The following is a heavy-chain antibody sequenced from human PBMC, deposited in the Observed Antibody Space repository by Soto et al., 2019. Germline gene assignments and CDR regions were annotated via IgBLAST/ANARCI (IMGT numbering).Heavy chain of an antibody. J-gene: IGHJ6*02. CDR2: ISGSGGSP. CDR3: AAMSREYYFYGMDV. D-gene: IGHD1-26*01. V-gene: IGHV3-23*01. Sequence: EVQLLESGGGLVQPGGSLRLSCAASGFTFSSYAMSWVRQAPGKGLGWVSAISGSGGSPYYAVSVKGRFTISRDDYKNTLNLQMDSLGAEDTAVYYCAAMSREYYFYGMDVWGQGTTVTVSS. CDR1: GFTFSSYA.